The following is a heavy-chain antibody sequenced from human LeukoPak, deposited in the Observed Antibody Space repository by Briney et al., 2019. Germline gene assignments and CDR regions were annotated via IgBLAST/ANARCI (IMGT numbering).Heavy chain of an antibody. CDR2: IKPDGTEE. CDR1: GFSFSDSW. V-gene: IGHV3-7*01. CDR3: ATYTNWVAGDV. D-gene: IGHD7-27*01. Sequence: GGSLRLSSAASGFSFSDSWMSWVRQAPGKGPEWVANIKPDGTEEHYVDSVKGRFTVSRDNAGNSLFLQMNSLRVEDTALYYCATYTNWVAGDVWGQGTTVSVSS. J-gene: IGHJ6*02.